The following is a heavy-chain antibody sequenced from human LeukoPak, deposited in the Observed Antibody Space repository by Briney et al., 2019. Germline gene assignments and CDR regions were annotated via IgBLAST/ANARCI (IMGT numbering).Heavy chain of an antibody. J-gene: IGHJ5*02. Sequence: PSGTLSLTCTVSGGSISSYYWSWIRQPPGKGLDWIGYIYYSGSSNYNPSLKSRVTISVDTSKNQFSLKLSSVTAADTAVYYCARVVYGDYAGDIYNWFDPWGQGTQVTVSS. CDR3: ARVVYGDYAGDIYNWFDP. CDR1: GGSISSYY. D-gene: IGHD4-17*01. V-gene: IGHV4-59*01. CDR2: IYYSGSS.